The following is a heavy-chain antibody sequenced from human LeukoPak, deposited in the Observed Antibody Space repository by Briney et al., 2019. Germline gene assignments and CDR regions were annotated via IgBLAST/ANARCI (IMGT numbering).Heavy chain of an antibody. D-gene: IGHD6-6*01. CDR2: ISSSSSYI. J-gene: IGHJ4*02. CDR3: ANGEYSSSALDH. Sequence: GGSLRLSCAASGFTFSSYSMNWVRQAPGKGLEWVSSISSSSSYIYYADSVKGRFTISRDNAKNSLYLQMNSLRAEDTALYYCANGEYSSSALDHWGQGTLVTVSS. V-gene: IGHV3-21*04. CDR1: GFTFSSYS.